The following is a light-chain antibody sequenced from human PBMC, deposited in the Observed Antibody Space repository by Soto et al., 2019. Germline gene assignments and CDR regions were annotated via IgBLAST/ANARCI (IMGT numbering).Light chain of an antibody. CDR3: QKYNWPPFT. CDR1: QGISNY. Sequence: DIQMTQSPSSLAASVGDRVTISCRASQGISNYLAWYQQKPGKAPKLLIYATSTLQSGVSSRFTGSGSGTDFTLTMSSLQPEDVATYYCQKYNWPPFTFGPGTKVDI. V-gene: IGKV1-27*01. J-gene: IGKJ3*01. CDR2: ATS.